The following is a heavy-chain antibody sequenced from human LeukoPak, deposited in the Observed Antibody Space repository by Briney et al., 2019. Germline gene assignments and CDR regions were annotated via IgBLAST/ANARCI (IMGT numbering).Heavy chain of an antibody. D-gene: IGHD3-22*01. CDR1: GGSISNYY. CDR3: ARAGYDTSGFWYFDL. CDR2: MYYSGST. J-gene: IGHJ2*01. Sequence: TSSETLSLTCSVSGGSISNYYWGWIRQPPGKGLEWIGSMYYSGSTNYNPSLKSRATISEDTSTKQFSLKLSSVTAADTAVYYCARAGYDTSGFWYFDLWGRGTLVTVSS. V-gene: IGHV4-59*01.